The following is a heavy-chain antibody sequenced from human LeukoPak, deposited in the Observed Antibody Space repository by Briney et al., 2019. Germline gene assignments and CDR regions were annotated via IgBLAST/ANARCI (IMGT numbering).Heavy chain of an antibody. Sequence: PGGSLTLSCAVSGFRVSDYYMRWVRQAPGKAREWVGLLPGRGEAFYADFARGRFAISRDESANTLYLQMNSLRVEDTAVYFCARDRAANQDWVEFDPWGQGTPVIVSS. CDR3: ARDRAANQDWVEFDP. D-gene: IGHD3/OR15-3a*01. J-gene: IGHJ5*02. CDR2: LPGRGEA. V-gene: IGHV3-66*03. CDR1: GFRVSDYY.